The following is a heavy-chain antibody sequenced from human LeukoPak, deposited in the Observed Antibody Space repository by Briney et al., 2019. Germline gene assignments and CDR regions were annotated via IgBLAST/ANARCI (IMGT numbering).Heavy chain of an antibody. CDR1: GFTFSSYS. CDR2: ISSSGSTI. D-gene: IGHD3-10*02. J-gene: IGHJ6*04. V-gene: IGHV3-48*04. CDR3: AELGITMIGGV. Sequence: GGSLRLSCAASGFTFSSYSMNWVRQAPGKGLEWVSYISSSGSTIYYADSMKGRFTISRDNAKNSLYLQMNSLRAEDTAVYYCAELGITMIGGVWGKGTTVTVSS.